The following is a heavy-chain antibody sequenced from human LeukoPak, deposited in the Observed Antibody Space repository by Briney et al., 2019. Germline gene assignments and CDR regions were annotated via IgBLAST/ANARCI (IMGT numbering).Heavy chain of an antibody. V-gene: IGHV1-18*01. D-gene: IGHD4-11*01. CDR2: ISAYNGNT. CDR1: GYTFTSYG. Sequence: GASVKVSCKASGYTFTSYGISWVRQAPGQGLEWMGWISAYNGNTNYAQKLQGRVTMTTDTSTSTAYMELRSLRSDDTAVYYCARTHDYSNYRLVVFDYYYYMDVWGKGTTVTVSS. CDR3: ARTHDYSNYRLVVFDYYYYMDV. J-gene: IGHJ6*03.